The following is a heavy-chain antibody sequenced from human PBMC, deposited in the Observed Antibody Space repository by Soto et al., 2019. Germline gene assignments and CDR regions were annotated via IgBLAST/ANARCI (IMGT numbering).Heavy chain of an antibody. Sequence: QLVESGGGLVQPGGSLRLSCTASGFTVSNTYLSWVRQAPGKGLEWVSAVYADGSTHYADSVKGRFTISRDNSKNTLYLQMYNLRAEDTAVYYCTRDPRDSFHGDYWGQGTLVTVSS. CDR1: GFTVSNTY. CDR3: TRDPRDSFHGDY. V-gene: IGHV3-66*01. J-gene: IGHJ4*02. D-gene: IGHD3-9*01. CDR2: VYADGST.